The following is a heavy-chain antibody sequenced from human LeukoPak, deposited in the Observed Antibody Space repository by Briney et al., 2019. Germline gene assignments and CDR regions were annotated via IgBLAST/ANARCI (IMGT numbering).Heavy chain of an antibody. V-gene: IGHV5-51*01. CDR1: GYSFTTYW. D-gene: IGHD6-19*01. Sequence: GESLKISCKGSGYSFTTYWIGWVRPMPGKGLEWMGIIYPGDSDTRYSPSFQGQVTISADKSISTAYLQWSSLKASDTAMYYCARSGWSRLLPDYYYMDVWGKGTTVTVSS. CDR3: ARSGWSRLLPDYYYMDV. CDR2: IYPGDSDT. J-gene: IGHJ6*03.